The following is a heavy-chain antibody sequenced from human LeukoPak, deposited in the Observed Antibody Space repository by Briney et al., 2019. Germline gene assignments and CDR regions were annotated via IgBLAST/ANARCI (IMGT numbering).Heavy chain of an antibody. CDR1: GYSISSGYY. D-gene: IGHD6-25*01. Sequence: SGTLSLTCAVSGYSISSGYYWGWIRQPPGKGLEWIGSIYHSGGTYYNPSLKSRVTISVDTSKNQFSLKLSSVTAADTAVYYCARGQRNPDYWGQGTLVTVSS. V-gene: IGHV4-38-2*01. CDR2: IYHSGGT. J-gene: IGHJ4*02. CDR3: ARGQRNPDY.